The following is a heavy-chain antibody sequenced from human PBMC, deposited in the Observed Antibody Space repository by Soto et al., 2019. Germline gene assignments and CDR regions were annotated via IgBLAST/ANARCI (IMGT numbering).Heavy chain of an antibody. J-gene: IGHJ4*02. V-gene: IGHV3-23*01. CDR1: GFTSSSYA. CDR3: AKDPPPPYCGGDCYSGY. CDR2: ISGSGGST. Sequence: PGGSLRLSCAASGFTSSSYAMSWVRQAPGKGLEWVSAISGSGGSTYYADSVKGRFTISRDNSKNTLYLKMNSLRAEDTAVYYCAKDPPPPYCGGDCYSGYWGQGTLVT. D-gene: IGHD2-21*02.